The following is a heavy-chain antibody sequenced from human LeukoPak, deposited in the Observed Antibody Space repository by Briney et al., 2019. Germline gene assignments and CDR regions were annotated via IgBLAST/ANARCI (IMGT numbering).Heavy chain of an antibody. CDR3: ARSRAFNSGAFDP. D-gene: IGHD1-26*01. V-gene: IGHV4-31*03. J-gene: IGHJ5*02. CDR2: IYYSGNT. Sequence: SETLSLTCTVSGASISSGGYYWSWIRQLPGKGLEWIGYIYYSGNTYYNPSLKSRVTISGDTSKNQISLKLTSVTAADTAVYYCARSRAFNSGAFDPWGQGSLVTVSS. CDR1: GASISSGGYY.